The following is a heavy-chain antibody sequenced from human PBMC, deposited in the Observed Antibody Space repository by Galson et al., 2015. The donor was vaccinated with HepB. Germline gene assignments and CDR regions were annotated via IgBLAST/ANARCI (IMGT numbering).Heavy chain of an antibody. Sequence: ETLSLTCAVYGGSFSDYYWSWFRQPPGKGLEWIGEISHSGSTDYTPSLKSRVTISVDASKNQFSLKLRSVTAADTAVYYCARVRRRATNAYNWFDPWGQGTLVTVSS. J-gene: IGHJ5*02. V-gene: IGHV4-34*01. CDR3: ARVRRRATNAYNWFDP. CDR2: ISHSGST. D-gene: IGHD5-12*01. CDR1: GGSFSDYY.